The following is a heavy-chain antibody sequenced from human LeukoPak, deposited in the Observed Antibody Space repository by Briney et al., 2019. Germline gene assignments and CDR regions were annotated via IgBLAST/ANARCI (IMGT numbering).Heavy chain of an antibody. CDR3: AKDPVYSEIWAYGMDF. Sequence: GGSLRLSCAASGFTFGSYAMSWVRQAPGKGLEWVSAISGSGGSTYYADSVKGRFTISRDNSKNTMYLQMTSLRADDTAVYYCAKDPVYSEIWAYGMDFWGQGNTVTVSS. V-gene: IGHV3-23*01. CDR1: GFTFGSYA. J-gene: IGHJ6*02. CDR2: ISGSGGST. D-gene: IGHD4-4*01.